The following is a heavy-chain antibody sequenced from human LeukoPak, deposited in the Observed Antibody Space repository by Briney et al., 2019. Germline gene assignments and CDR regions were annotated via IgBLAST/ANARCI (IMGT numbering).Heavy chain of an antibody. CDR1: GFTFDDYG. CDR3: ARDRSGTYLDF. Sequence: GGSLRLSCAASGFTFDDYGMSWIRQAPGKGLEWVAILHSGGGTDYADSVRGRFTISRDNSKDILYLQMNSLRAEDTAVYYCARDRSGTYLDFWGQGTLVTVSS. J-gene: IGHJ4*02. CDR2: LHSGGGT. V-gene: IGHV3-66*01. D-gene: IGHD1-26*01.